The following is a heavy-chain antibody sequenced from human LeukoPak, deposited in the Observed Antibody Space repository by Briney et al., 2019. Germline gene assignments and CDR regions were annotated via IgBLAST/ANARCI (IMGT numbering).Heavy chain of an antibody. V-gene: IGHV4-39*07. CDR3: ARVMAIINQ. CDR2: IYYSGST. CDR1: GGSISSSSSY. J-gene: IGHJ4*02. D-gene: IGHD2-21*01. Sequence: PSETLSLTCTVSGGSISSSSSYWGWIRQPPGKGLEWIGSIYYSGSTNYNPSLKSRVTISVDTSKNQFSLKLSSVTAADTAVYYCARVMAIINQWGQGTLVTVSS.